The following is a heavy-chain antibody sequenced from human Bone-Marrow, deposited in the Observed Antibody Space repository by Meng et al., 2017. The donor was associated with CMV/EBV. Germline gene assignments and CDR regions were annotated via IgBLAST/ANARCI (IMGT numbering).Heavy chain of an antibody. D-gene: IGHD2-2*01. CDR1: GYTFTGYY. CDR2: INPNSGGT. J-gene: IGHJ3*02. V-gene: IGHV1-2*02. CDR3: ARVSKSPFIVVVPKGAFDI. Sequence: ASVKVSCKASGYTFTGYYMHWVRQAPGQGLEWMGWINPNSGGTNYAQKFQGRVTMTRDTSISTAYMELSRLRSDDTAVYYCARVSKSPFIVVVPKGAFDIWGQGTTVTVSS.